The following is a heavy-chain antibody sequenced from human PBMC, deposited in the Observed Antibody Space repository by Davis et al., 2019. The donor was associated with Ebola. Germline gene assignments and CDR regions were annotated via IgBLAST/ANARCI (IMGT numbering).Heavy chain of an antibody. J-gene: IGHJ6*02. D-gene: IGHD6-6*01. CDR1: GGSISSYY. CDR3: ARDEDSSSSGWDV. V-gene: IGHV4-59*01. Sequence: PSETLSLTCTVSGGSISSYYWSWIRQPPGKGLEWIGYIYYSGSTNYNPSLKSRVTISVDTSKNQFSLKLSSVTAADTAVYYCARDEDSSSSGWDVWGQGTTVTVSS. CDR2: IYYSGST.